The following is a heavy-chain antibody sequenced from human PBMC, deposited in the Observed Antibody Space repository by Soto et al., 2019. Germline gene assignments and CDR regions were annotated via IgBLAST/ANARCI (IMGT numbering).Heavy chain of an antibody. CDR2: IYATGTT. D-gene: IGHD1-1*01. CDR1: GASISGFY. Sequence: QVQLQESGPGLVKPSETLSLTCTVSGASISGFYWSWIRKSAGKGLEWIGRIYATGTTDYNPSLKSRVMMSVETSKKQFSLKLRSVPAADTAVYYCVRDGTKTLRDWFDPWGQGISVPVSS. J-gene: IGHJ5*02. V-gene: IGHV4-4*07. CDR3: VRDGTKTLRDWFDP.